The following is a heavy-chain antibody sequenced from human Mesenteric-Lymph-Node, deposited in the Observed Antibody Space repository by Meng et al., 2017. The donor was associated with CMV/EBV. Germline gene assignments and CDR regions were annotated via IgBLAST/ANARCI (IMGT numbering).Heavy chain of an antibody. V-gene: IGHV4-39*01. CDR3: ARPSYYGSGSSSSDAFDI. D-gene: IGHD3-10*01. J-gene: IGHJ3*02. Sequence: ISKSAYSCDWIRQHPGKGLEWIGSIYYSGSTYYNPSLKSRVTISVDTSKNQFSLKLSSVTAADTAVYYCARPSYYGSGSSSSDAFDIWGQGTMVTVSS. CDR2: IYYSGST. CDR1: ISKSAYS.